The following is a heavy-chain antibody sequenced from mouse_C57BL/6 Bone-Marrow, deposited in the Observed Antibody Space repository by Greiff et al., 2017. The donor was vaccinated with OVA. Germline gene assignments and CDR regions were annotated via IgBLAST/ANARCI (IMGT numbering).Heavy chain of an antibody. Sequence: VQRVESGAELARPGASVKLSCKASGYTFTSYGISWVKQRTGQGLEWIGEIYPRSGNTYYNEKFKGKATLTADKSSSTAYMELRSLTSEDSAVYFCARTSYYSNYDAYWGQGTLVTVSA. CDR2: IYPRSGNT. V-gene: IGHV1-81*01. CDR3: ARTSYYSNYDAY. CDR1: GYTFTSYG. D-gene: IGHD2-5*01. J-gene: IGHJ3*01.